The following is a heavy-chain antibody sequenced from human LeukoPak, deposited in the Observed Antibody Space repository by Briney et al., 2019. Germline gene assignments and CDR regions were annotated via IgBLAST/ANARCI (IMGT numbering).Heavy chain of an antibody. CDR2: IYYSGST. CDR3: GRESAIPSGNWFDP. D-gene: IGHD2-2*02. Sequence: SETLSLTCTVSGASISSSSYYWSWIRQPPGKGLEWIGYIYYSGSTYYNPSLKSRVTISVDTSKNQFSLKLSSVTAADTAVYYCGRESAIPSGNWFDPWGQGTLVTVSS. J-gene: IGHJ5*02. V-gene: IGHV4-30-4*08. CDR1: GASISSSSYY.